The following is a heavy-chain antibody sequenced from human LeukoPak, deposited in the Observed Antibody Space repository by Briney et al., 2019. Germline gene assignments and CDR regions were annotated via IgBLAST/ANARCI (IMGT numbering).Heavy chain of an antibody. CDR1: GFTFNDAW. D-gene: IGHD4-23*01. J-gene: IGHJ4*02. Sequence: GGSLRLSCATSGFTFNDAWMSWVRQAPGKGLEWVGRIKSKSHGGTADYATTVKGRFIISRDDSKNTVYLQMNSLKTEDTAVTPQMPSIRWGQGILVTVSS. CDR3: MPSIR. V-gene: IGHV3-15*01. CDR2: IKSKSHGGTA.